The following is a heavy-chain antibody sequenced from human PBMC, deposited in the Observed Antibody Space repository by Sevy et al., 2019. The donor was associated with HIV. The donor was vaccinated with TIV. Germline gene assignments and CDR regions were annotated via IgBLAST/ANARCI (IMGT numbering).Heavy chain of an antibody. CDR2: IHSGGNA. CDR3: ARQGGSCKSGPCYTFFDF. V-gene: IGHV4-39*01. Sequence: SETLSLTCTVSGGSINRSSYYWGWIRQPPGKGLEWIASIHSGGNAYYNPSFKSRVTVSVDTSKNQVSLKRTSVTAADPAVYYCARQGGSCKSGPCYTFFDFWGQGTLVTVSS. J-gene: IGHJ4*02. D-gene: IGHD2-8*02. CDR1: GGSINRSSYY.